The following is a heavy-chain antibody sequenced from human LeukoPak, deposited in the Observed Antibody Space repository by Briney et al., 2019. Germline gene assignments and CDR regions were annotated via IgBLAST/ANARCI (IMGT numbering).Heavy chain of an antibody. V-gene: IGHV3-30*18. D-gene: IGHD3-10*01. J-gene: IGHJ6*04. CDR1: GFTFSSYG. Sequence: GGSLRLSCAASGFTFSSYGMHWVRQAPGKGREWVAVISYDGSNKYYADSVKGRFTISRDNSKNTLYLQMNSLRAEATAVYYCAKDGDYGSGSYYYGMDVWGKGTTVTVSS. CDR2: ISYDGSNK. CDR3: AKDGDYGSGSYYYGMDV.